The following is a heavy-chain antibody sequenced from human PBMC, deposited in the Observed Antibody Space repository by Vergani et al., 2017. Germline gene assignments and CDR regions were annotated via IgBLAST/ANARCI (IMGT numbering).Heavy chain of an antibody. CDR2: ISGSGGST. D-gene: IGHD5-12*01. CDR1: GFTFNHYA. V-gene: IGHV3-23*01. CDR3: AKANPRNSGYDYLYYFHAMNV. Sequence: EVQLLESGGDLVQPGGSLRLSCAASGFTFNHYAMHWVRQAPGKGLEWVSGISGSGGSTYYAGSVKGRFTISRDTSKNTLYLQMNSLSAGDTAVYYCAKANPRNSGYDYLYYFHAMNVGGKGTRVTVSS. J-gene: IGHJ6*04.